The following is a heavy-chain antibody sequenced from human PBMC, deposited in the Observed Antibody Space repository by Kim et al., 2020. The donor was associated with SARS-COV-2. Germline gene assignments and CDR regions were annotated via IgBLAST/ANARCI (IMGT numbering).Heavy chain of an antibody. CDR2: IDPSDSYT. Sequence: GESLKISCKGSGYSFTSNWISWLRQMPGKGLEWMGRIDPSDSYTNYSPSFQGHVTISADKFISTAYLQWSSLKASDTAMYYCARGRYDILTGYTELDYWGQGTLVTVSS. CDR1: GYSFTSNW. CDR3: ARGRYDILTGYTELDY. V-gene: IGHV5-10-1*01. D-gene: IGHD3-9*01. J-gene: IGHJ4*02.